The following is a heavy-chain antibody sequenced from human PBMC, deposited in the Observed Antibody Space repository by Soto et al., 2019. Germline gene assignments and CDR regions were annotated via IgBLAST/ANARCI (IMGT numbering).Heavy chain of an antibody. CDR3: ARDASYYSLWSGYYPSRNGMDV. D-gene: IGHD3-3*01. V-gene: IGHV3-33*01. CDR1: GFTFSSFG. J-gene: IGHJ6*02. Sequence: QVQVVESGGGVVQPGRSLRLSCAASGFTFSSFGMHWVRQAPGKGLEWVSLIWYDGSKKSYGDSVKGRFTISRDNSRNTVDLQMNSVRADDTAVYYCARDASYYSLWSGYYPSRNGMDVWGQGTTVTVSS. CDR2: IWYDGSKK.